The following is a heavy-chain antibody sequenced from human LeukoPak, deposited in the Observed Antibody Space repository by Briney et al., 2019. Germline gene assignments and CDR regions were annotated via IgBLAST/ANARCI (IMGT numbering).Heavy chain of an antibody. CDR2: IYYSGST. V-gene: IGHV4-59*01. CDR1: GGSISSYY. Sequence: SKTLSLTCTVSGGSISSYYWSWIRQPPGKGLEWIGYIYYSGSTNYNPSLKSRVTISVGTSKNQFSLKLSSVTAADTAVYYCARDFAPALGYDYVWGSYRQEGAFDIWGQGTMVTVSS. D-gene: IGHD3-16*02. J-gene: IGHJ3*02. CDR3: ARDFAPALGYDYVWGSYRQEGAFDI.